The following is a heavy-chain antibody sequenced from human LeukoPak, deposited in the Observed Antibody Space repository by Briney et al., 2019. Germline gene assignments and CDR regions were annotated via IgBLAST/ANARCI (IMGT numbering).Heavy chain of an antibody. CDR1: GYTFTGYY. V-gene: IGHV1-2*02. CDR3: ARGDTVVVPAAILDY. J-gene: IGHJ4*02. D-gene: IGHD2-2*01. CDR2: INPNSGGT. Sequence: ASVKVSCKASGYTFTGYYMHWVRQAPGQGLEWMGWINPNSGGTNHAQKFQGRVTMTRDTSISTAYMELSRLRSDDTAVYYCARGDTVVVPAAILDYWGQGTLVTVSS.